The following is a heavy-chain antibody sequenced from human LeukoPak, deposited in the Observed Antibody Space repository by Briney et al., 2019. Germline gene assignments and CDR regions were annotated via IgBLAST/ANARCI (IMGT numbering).Heavy chain of an antibody. J-gene: IGHJ4*02. CDR2: IYYSGST. CDR3: ARDRNYYGSGTYGFDN. V-gene: IGHV4-59*01. Sequence: NPSVTLSLTCTVSGGSISSYYWSWIRQPPGKELEWIGYIYYSGSTNYNPSLKSRVTISVDTSKNQFSLKLSSVTAADTAVYYCARDRNYYGSGTYGFDNWGQGALVTVSS. D-gene: IGHD3-10*01. CDR1: GGSISSYY.